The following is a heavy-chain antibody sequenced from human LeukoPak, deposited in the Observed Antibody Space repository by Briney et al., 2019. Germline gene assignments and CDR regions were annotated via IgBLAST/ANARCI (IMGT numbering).Heavy chain of an antibody. V-gene: IGHV1-2*02. Sequence: ASVKVSCKASGYTFTDYYIHWVRQAPGQGLEWMGWINPNNGGTNYAQKFQGRVTMTRDTSISTAYMELSSLRSEDTAVYYCARGVRGQQLVYFYYYYMDVWGKGTTVTVSS. CDR2: INPNNGGT. D-gene: IGHD6-13*01. CDR3: ARGVRGQQLVYFYYYYMDV. CDR1: GYTFTDYY. J-gene: IGHJ6*03.